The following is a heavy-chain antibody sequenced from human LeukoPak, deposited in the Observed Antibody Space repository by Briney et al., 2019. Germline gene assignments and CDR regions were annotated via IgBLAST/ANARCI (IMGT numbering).Heavy chain of an antibody. D-gene: IGHD5-24*01. CDR3: TRGAPRDGHTNPLDY. J-gene: IGHJ4*02. V-gene: IGHV1-2*02. CDR1: GYIFTGYY. CDR2: INPNSGGT. Sequence: ASVKVSCKTSGYIFTGYYLHWVRQAPGQGLEWMGWINPNSGGTNYAQKFQGRVTMTRDTSISTAYMELSRLRSDDTAVYYYTRGAPRDGHTNPLDYWGQGTLVTVSS.